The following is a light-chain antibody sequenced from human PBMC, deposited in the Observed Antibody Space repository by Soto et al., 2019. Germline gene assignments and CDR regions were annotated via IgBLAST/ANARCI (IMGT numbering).Light chain of an antibody. V-gene: IGKV2-28*01. CDR1: QSLLHSNGYNY. CDR3: MQALQTPIT. CDR2: LGS. J-gene: IGKJ5*01. Sequence: DIVVTQSPLSLPITPGEPASISCRSSQSLLHSNGYNYLDWYLQKPGQSPQLLIYLGSNRASGVPDRFSGSGSGTDFTLKINRVEAEDVGVYYCMQALQTPITFGQGTRLEIK.